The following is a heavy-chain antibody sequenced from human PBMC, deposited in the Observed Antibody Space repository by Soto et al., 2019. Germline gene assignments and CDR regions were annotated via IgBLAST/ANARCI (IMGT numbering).Heavy chain of an antibody. J-gene: IGHJ4*02. CDR1: GITFSSYA. CDR2: ISYDGSNK. V-gene: IGHV3-30-3*01. Sequence: QVQLVESGGGVVQPGRSLRLSCAASGITFSSYAMHWVRQAPGKGLEWVAVISYDGSNKYYADSVKGRFTISRDNSKNTLYLQMNSLRAEDTAAYYCAREGLAFDYWGQGTLVTVSS. CDR3: AREGLAFDY.